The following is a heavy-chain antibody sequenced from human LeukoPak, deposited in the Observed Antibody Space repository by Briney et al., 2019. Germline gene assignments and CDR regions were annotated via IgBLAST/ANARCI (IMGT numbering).Heavy chain of an antibody. Sequence: NPSETLSLTCTVSGGSISSGGYYWSWIRQHPGKGLEWIGYIYYSGSTYYNPSLKSRVTTSVDTSKNQFSLKLSSVTAADTAVYYCARGGYGGNLFDYWGQGTLVTVSS. J-gene: IGHJ4*02. CDR2: IYYSGST. V-gene: IGHV4-31*03. CDR3: ARGGYGGNLFDY. CDR1: GGSISSGGYY. D-gene: IGHD4-23*01.